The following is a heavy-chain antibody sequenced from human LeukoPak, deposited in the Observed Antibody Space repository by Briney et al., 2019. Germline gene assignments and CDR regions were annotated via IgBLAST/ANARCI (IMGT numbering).Heavy chain of an antibody. J-gene: IGHJ4*02. D-gene: IGHD3-22*01. V-gene: IGHV4-59*12. CDR1: GGSISSYY. CDR2: IYYSGST. CDR3: ARDHPANYYDSSGYYTTFGY. Sequence: SETLSLTCTVSGGSISSYYWSWIRQPPGKGLEWIGYIYYSGSTNYNPSLKSRVTISVDTSKNQFSLKLSSVTAADTAVYYCARDHPANYYDSSGYYTTFGYWGQGTLVTVSS.